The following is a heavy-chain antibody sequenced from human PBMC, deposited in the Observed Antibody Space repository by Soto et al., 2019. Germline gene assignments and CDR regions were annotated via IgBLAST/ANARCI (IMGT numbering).Heavy chain of an antibody. Sequence: GGSLRLSCAASGFTFSSYAMSWVRQAPGKGLEWVSAISGSGGSTYYADSVKGRFTISRDNSKNTLYLQMNSLRAEDTAVYYCAKGANRYCSSTSCYWDDYWGQGTLVTVSS. CDR1: GFTFSSYA. D-gene: IGHD2-2*01. CDR3: AKGANRYCSSTSCYWDDY. CDR2: ISGSGGST. V-gene: IGHV3-23*01. J-gene: IGHJ4*02.